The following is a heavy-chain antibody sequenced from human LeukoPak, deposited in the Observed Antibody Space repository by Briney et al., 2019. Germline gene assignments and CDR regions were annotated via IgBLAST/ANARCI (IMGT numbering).Heavy chain of an antibody. CDR3: ARGHCTNAVCHSNHDY. V-gene: IGHV4-34*01. Sequence: SETLSLTCAVYGGSFSGYYWSWIRQPPGKGLEWIGEINHSGSTNYNPSLKSRVTISVDTSKNQFSLKLSSVTAADTAVYYCARGHCTNAVCHSNHDYWGQGTLVTVSS. CDR1: GGSFSGYY. J-gene: IGHJ4*02. CDR2: INHSGST. D-gene: IGHD2-8*01.